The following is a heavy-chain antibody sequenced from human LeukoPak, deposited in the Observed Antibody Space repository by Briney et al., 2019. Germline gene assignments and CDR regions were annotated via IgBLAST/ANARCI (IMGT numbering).Heavy chain of an antibody. CDR3: ARGVGIAAQDYYFDY. V-gene: IGHV3-48*01. CDR1: GFSFSDYS. J-gene: IGHJ4*02. Sequence: PGGSLRLSCAASGFSFSDYSMNWVRQAPGKGLEWVSYISSSSSTIYYADSVKGRFTISRDNAKNSLYLQMNSLRAEDTAVYYCARGVGIAAQDYYFDYWGQGTLVTVSS. D-gene: IGHD6-6*01. CDR2: ISSSSSTI.